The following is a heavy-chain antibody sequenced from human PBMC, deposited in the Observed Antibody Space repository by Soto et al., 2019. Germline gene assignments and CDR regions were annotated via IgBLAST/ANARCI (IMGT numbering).Heavy chain of an antibody. Sequence: SETLSLTCTVSGGSISSYYWSWIRQPPGKGLEWIGYIYYSGSTNYNPSLKSRVTISVDTSKNQFSLKLSSVTAADTAVYYCARAKAPLYGSRWYWLAPPGQGTLVIVSS. D-gene: IGHD6-13*01. CDR3: ARAKAPLYGSRWYWLAP. J-gene: IGHJ5*02. V-gene: IGHV4-59*08. CDR2: IYYSGST. CDR1: GGSISSYY.